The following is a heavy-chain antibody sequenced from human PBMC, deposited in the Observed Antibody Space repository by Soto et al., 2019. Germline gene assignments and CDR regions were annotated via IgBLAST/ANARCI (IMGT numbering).Heavy chain of an antibody. V-gene: IGHV3-23*01. D-gene: IGHD4-17*01. CDR2: ISGSGGST. CDR1: GFTFSSYA. CDR3: AKGSLGRDYEGFDY. Sequence: QSGGSLRLSCAASGFTFSSYAMSWVRQAPGKGLEWVSAISGSGGSTYYADSVKGRFTISRDNSKNTLYLQMNSLRAEDTAVYYCAKGSLGRDYEGFDYWGQGTLVTVSS. J-gene: IGHJ4*02.